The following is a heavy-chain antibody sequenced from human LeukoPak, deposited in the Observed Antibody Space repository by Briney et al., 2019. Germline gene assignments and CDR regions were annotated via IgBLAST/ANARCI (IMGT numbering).Heavy chain of an antibody. Sequence: ASVKVSCKASGGTFSSYAISWVRQAPGQGLEWMGGIIPIFGTANYAQKFQGRVTITADESTSTAYMELSSLRSEDTAVYYCASQYWGSPPSNWFDPWGQGTLVTVSS. V-gene: IGHV1-69*01. CDR3: ASQYWGSPPSNWFDP. CDR2: IIPIFGTA. CDR1: GGTFSSYA. J-gene: IGHJ5*02. D-gene: IGHD7-27*01.